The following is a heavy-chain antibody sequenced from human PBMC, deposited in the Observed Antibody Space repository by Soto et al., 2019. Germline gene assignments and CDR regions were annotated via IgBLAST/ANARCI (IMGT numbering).Heavy chain of an antibody. CDR3: AKNNMGYYLDY. CDR2: ISGSGCTT. V-gene: IGHV3-23*01. CDR1: GFTFSNYA. D-gene: IGHD3-10*01. J-gene: IGHJ4*02. Sequence: EVQVLESGGGLVQPGGSLRLSCAASGFTFSNYAMSWVRQAPGKGLEWVSRISGSGCTTYYADSVKGRLTLSRDNSKNTLYLQMNSLRVEDTAVFYCAKNNMGYYLDYWGQGTLVTVSS.